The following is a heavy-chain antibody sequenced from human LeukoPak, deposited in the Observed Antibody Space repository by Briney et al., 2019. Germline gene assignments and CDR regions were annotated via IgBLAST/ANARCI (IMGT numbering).Heavy chain of an antibody. J-gene: IGHJ4*02. CDR1: GFTFGDYA. D-gene: IGHD3-10*01. Sequence: PGGSLRLSCAASGFTFGDYAMSWVRQAPGKGLEWVGFIRSKAYGGTTEYAASVKGRFTISRDNDKNSLYLQMNSLTAEDTAVYYCARVSMVRGVTWGQGTLVTVSS. V-gene: IGHV3-49*04. CDR3: ARVSMVRGVT. CDR2: IRSKAYGGTT.